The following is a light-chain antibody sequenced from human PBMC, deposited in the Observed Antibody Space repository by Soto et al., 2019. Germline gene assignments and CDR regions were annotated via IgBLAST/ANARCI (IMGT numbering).Light chain of an antibody. CDR2: EVN. CDR1: SSDIASYKF. J-gene: IGLJ2*01. Sequence: QSVLTQPASVSGSPGQSITISCTGTSSDIASYKFVSWFQHHPGKAPKLLIYEVNNRPSGISNRFSGSKSGNTASLTISGLQPEDEANYCCSSATNTDTLVVFGGGTQLTVL. CDR3: SSATNTDTLVV. V-gene: IGLV2-14*01.